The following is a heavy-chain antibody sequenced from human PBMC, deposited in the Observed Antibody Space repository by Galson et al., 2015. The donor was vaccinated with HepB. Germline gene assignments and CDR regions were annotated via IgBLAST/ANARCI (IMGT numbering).Heavy chain of an antibody. CDR2: IYYSGST. CDR3: ARLELYSSSAIDY. Sequence: ETLSLTCTVSGGSISSSSYYWGWIRQPPGKGLEWIGSIYYSGSTYYNPSLKSRVTISVDTSKNQFSLKLSSVTAADTAVYYCARLELYSSSAIDYWGQGTLVTVSS. J-gene: IGHJ4*02. D-gene: IGHD6-6*01. CDR1: GGSISSSSYY. V-gene: IGHV4-39*01.